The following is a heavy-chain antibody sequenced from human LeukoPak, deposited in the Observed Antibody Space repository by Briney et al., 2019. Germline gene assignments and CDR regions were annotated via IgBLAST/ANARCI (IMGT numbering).Heavy chain of an antibody. CDR2: IKGDGRTT. Sequence: GGSLRLSCAASGFTFSDYRMNWVRQAPGKGLEWVSRIKGDGRTTNYAGSVQGRFTISRDNAKNMVYLQMNSLRAEDTAVYYCARGFRDYWGQGTLVTVSS. CDR3: ARGFRDY. J-gene: IGHJ4*02. V-gene: IGHV3-74*01. CDR1: GFTFSDYR.